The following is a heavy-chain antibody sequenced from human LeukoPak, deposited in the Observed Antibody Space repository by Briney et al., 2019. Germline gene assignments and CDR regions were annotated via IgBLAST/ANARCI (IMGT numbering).Heavy chain of an antibody. CDR1: GGSISSYY. CDR3: ASWNWKSGNGFDY. J-gene: IGHJ4*02. CDR2: IYYSGST. D-gene: IGHD3-10*01. V-gene: IGHV4-59*08. Sequence: PSETLSLTCTVSGGSISSYYWSWIRQPPGKGLEWIGYIYYSGSTNYNPSLKSRVTISVDTSKNQFSLKLSSVTAADTAVYYCASWNWKSGNGFDYWGQGTLVTVSS.